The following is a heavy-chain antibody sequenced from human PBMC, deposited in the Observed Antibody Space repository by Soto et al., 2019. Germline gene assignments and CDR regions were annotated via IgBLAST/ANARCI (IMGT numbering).Heavy chain of an antibody. Sequence: QVQLVQSGAEVKKPGASVKVSCKVSGYTLTELSMHWVRQAPGKGLEWMGGFDPEDGETIYAQKFQGRVTMTEDTSTDTAYMELSSLRSEDTALYLYATYDYVWGSENGFDPWGQGTLVTVFS. CDR1: GYTLTELS. D-gene: IGHD3-16*01. CDR2: FDPEDGET. V-gene: IGHV1-24*01. J-gene: IGHJ5*02. CDR3: ATYDYVWGSENGFDP.